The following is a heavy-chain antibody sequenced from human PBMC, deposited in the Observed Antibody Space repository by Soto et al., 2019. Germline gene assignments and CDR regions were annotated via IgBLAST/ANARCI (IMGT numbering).Heavy chain of an antibody. D-gene: IGHD6-13*01. CDR1: GFTFSSYA. CDR2: ISYDGSNK. V-gene: IGHV3-30-3*01. Sequence: QVQLVESGGGVVQPGRSLRLSCAASGFTFSSYAMHWVRQAPGKGLEWVAVISYDGSNKYYADSVKGRFTISRDNAKNSLYLQMNSLRAEDTAVYYCARDLYSSSWYGVNYYYYGMDVWGQGTTVTVSS. J-gene: IGHJ6*02. CDR3: ARDLYSSSWYGVNYYYYGMDV.